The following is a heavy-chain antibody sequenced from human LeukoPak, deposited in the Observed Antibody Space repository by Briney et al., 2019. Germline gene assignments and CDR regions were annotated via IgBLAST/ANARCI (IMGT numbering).Heavy chain of an antibody. CDR2: IRYDGSNK. Sequence: GGSLRLSCAASGFTFSSYGMHWVRQAPGKGLEWVAFIRYDGSNKYYADSVKGRFTISGDNSKNTLYLQMNSLRAEDAAVYYCAKEPAWNDERANPWGQGTLVTVSS. D-gene: IGHD1-1*01. J-gene: IGHJ5*02. V-gene: IGHV3-30*02. CDR1: GFTFSSYG. CDR3: AKEPAWNDERANP.